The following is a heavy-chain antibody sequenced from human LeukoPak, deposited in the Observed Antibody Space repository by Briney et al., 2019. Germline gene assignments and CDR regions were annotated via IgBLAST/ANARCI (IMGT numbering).Heavy chain of an antibody. CDR1: GYTFTGYY. Sequence: ASVKVSCKASGYTFTGYYMHWVRQAPGQGLEWMGRINPNSGGTNYAQRFQGRVTMTRDTSISTAYMELNSLRSEDTAVYYCARTAPYAGSWNAKANSYYFDYWGQGSLVTVSS. D-gene: IGHD1-1*01. CDR3: ARTAPYAGSWNAKANSYYFDY. CDR2: INPNSGGT. J-gene: IGHJ4*02. V-gene: IGHV1-2*06.